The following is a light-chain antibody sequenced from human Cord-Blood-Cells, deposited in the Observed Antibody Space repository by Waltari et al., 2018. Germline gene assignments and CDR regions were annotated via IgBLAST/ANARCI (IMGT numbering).Light chain of an antibody. CDR3: NSRDSSGNHYV. J-gene: IGLJ1*01. CDR1: SLRSYY. Sequence: SSELTQDPAVSVALGQTVRSTCQGDSLRSYYASWYQQKPGQAPVLFIYGKNNRPSGIPDRFSCSSSGNTASLTITGAQAEDEADYYCNSRDSSGNHYVFGTGTKVTVL. CDR2: GKN. V-gene: IGLV3-19*01.